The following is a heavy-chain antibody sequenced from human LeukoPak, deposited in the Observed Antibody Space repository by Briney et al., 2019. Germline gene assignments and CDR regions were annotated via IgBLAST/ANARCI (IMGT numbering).Heavy chain of an antibody. Sequence: PGGSLRLSXAASGFTFSGAAMTWVRQAPGKGLEWVSTITGSDDRTYYADSVKGRFTISRDYSKNTLRLQMSSLTVEDTAIYYCAKGPQVGSGYHPDFWGQGTLVTVSS. D-gene: IGHD3-22*01. CDR1: GFTFSGAA. CDR3: AKGPQVGSGYHPDF. CDR2: ITGSDDRT. V-gene: IGHV3-23*01. J-gene: IGHJ4*02.